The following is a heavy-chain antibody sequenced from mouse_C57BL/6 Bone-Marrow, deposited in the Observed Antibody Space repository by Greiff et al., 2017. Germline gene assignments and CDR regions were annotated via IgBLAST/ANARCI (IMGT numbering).Heavy chain of an antibody. CDR2: IYPRSGNT. V-gene: IGHV1-81*01. CDR3: VGRYYSMDY. CDR1: GYTFTSYG. Sequence: QVQLKESGAELARPGASVKLSCKASGYTFTSYGISWVKQRTGQGLEWIGEIYPRSGNTYYNEKFKGKATLTADKSSSTAYMELRSLTSEDSAVYFSVGRYYSMDYGGQGTSVTVSS. J-gene: IGHJ4*01.